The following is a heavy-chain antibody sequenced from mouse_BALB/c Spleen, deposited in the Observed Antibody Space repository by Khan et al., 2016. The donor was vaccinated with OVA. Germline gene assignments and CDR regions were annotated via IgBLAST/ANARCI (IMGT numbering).Heavy chain of an antibody. Sequence: VQLKESGGGLVQPGGSRKLSCAASGFTFSDYGMAWVRQAPGKGPEWVAFISNLAYSIYYADTVTGRFTISRENAKNTLYLEMSTLRSEDTAMYSCARSWAMDYWGQGTSGTVSS. CDR3: ARSWAMDY. V-gene: IGHV5-15*02. J-gene: IGHJ4*01. CDR1: GFTFSDYG. CDR2: ISNLAYSI.